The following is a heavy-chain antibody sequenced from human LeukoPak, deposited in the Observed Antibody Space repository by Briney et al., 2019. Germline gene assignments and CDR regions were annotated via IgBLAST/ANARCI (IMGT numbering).Heavy chain of an antibody. CDR1: GGSISSYY. Sequence: SETLSLTCTVSGGSISSYYWSWIRQPPGKGLEWIGFIYYTGSTNYNPSLKSRVTISVDTSKNQFSLKLSSVTAADTAVYYCARGGGIVGATYFDYWGQGTLVTVSP. CDR3: ARGGGIVGATYFDY. V-gene: IGHV4-59*01. CDR2: IYYTGST. J-gene: IGHJ4*02. D-gene: IGHD1-26*01.